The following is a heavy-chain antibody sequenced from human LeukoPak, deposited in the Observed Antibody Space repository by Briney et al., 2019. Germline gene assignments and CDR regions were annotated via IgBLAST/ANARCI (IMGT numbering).Heavy chain of an antibody. CDR1: GFTFDNYG. D-gene: IGHD2-8*02. CDR2: IQYEGSNK. CDR3: AKVGDNCPGGSSHVY. Sequence: GGSLRLSCAASGFTFDNYGPHYVRQAPGKGLECVAFIQYEGSNKYYADSVKGQFTISRDNSKNTLYRQMNSLRPEDTVLYYSAKVGDNCPGGSSHVYCGQEGQVTVSS. V-gene: IGHV3-30*02. J-gene: IGHJ4*02.